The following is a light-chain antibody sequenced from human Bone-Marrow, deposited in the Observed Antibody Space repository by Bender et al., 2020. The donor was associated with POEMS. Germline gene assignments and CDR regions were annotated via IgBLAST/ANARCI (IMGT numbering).Light chain of an antibody. V-gene: IGLV3-1*01. Sequence: SYEVTQPPSVSVSPGQTASITCSGDDLGDKYVAWYQQKPGQSPVLVIYQDTKRPSGIPERFSGSNSGNTATLTISGTQAMDEANYYWQTWDTCSVIFGGETKLTVL. J-gene: IGLJ2*01. CDR1: DLGDKY. CDR3: QTWDTCSVI. CDR2: QDT.